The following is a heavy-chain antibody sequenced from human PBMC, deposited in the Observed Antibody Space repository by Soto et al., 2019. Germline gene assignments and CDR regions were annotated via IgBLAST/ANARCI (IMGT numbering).Heavy chain of an antibody. V-gene: IGHV4-61*01. J-gene: IGHJ4*02. Sequence: QVQLQESGPGLVKPSETLSLTCTVSGGSVSSGSYYWSWIRQPPGKGLEWIGYIYYSGSTNYNPSLKSRVTISVDTSKNQFSLKLSSVTAADTAVYYCARGIMWHSYGDYGYWGQGTLVTVSS. CDR1: GGSVSSGSYY. CDR3: ARGIMWHSYGDYGY. CDR2: IYYSGST. D-gene: IGHD4-17*01.